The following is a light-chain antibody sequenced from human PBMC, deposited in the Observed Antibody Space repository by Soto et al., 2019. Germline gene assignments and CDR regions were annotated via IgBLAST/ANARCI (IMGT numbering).Light chain of an antibody. Sequence: QSALTQPASVSGSPGQSITISCTGTTSDVGNYNLVSWYQQHPGKAPKLMIFDVSRRPSGVSDRFSASKSGNTASLTISGLQAEDEADYYCSSYTSTNTLYVFGTGTKVTGL. V-gene: IGLV2-14*03. CDR2: DVS. CDR1: TSDVGNYNL. CDR3: SSYTSTNTLYV. J-gene: IGLJ1*01.